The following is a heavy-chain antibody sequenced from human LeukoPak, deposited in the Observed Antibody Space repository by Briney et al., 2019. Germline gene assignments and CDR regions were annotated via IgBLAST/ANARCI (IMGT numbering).Heavy chain of an antibody. D-gene: IGHD2-15*01. J-gene: IGHJ4*02. V-gene: IGHV4-31*03. CDR2: IYYSGST. Sequence: SETLSLTCTVSGGSISSGGYYWSWIRQHPGKGLEWIGYIYYSGSTYYNPSPKSRVTISVDTSKNQFSLKLSSVTAADTAVYYCARHGGNPFAFDYWGQGTLVTVSS. CDR1: GGSISSGGYY. CDR3: ARHGGNPFAFDY.